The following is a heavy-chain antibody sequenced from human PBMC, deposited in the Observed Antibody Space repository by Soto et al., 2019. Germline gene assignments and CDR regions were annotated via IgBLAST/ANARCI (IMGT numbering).Heavy chain of an antibody. CDR3: ARLGFYYDSSAYDY. D-gene: IGHD3-22*01. CDR2: IYHSGNT. J-gene: IGHJ4*02. Sequence: ASETLSLTCAVSGYSITSGYYWGWIRQPPGKGLEWIGSIYHSGNTYYNPSLKSRVTLSVDTSKNHFSLNLSSVTAADTAVYYCARLGFYYDSSAYDYWGQGTLVTVSS. V-gene: IGHV4-38-2*01. CDR1: GYSITSGYY.